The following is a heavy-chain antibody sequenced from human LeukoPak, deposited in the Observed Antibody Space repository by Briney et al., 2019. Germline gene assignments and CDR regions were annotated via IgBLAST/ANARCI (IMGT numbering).Heavy chain of an antibody. CDR1: GFTFNYYA. D-gene: IGHD2-2*01. V-gene: IGHV3-30*04. CDR3: ASHLGYCSSTSCWDYYYGMDV. J-gene: IGHJ6*02. Sequence: GGSLRLSCSASGFTFNYYAMLWVRQAPGKGLEWVSLISYDGSNKYYADSVKGRFTISRDNSKNTLYLQMNSLRAEDTAVYYCASHLGYCSSTSCWDYYYGMDVWGQGTTVTVSS. CDR2: ISYDGSNK.